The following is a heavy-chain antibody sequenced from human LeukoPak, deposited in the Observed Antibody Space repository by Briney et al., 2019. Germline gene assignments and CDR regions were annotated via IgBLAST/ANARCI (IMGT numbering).Heavy chain of an antibody. CDR1: GASISSSSYY. CDR3: ARVPLGFSRLHYYYYYMDV. V-gene: IGHV4-39*07. CDR2: IYYSGST. J-gene: IGHJ6*03. Sequence: SETLSLTCTVSGASISSSSYYWGWIRQPPGKGLEWIGTIYYSGSTNYNPSLKSRVTISVDTSKNQFSLKLSSVTAADTAVYYCARVPLGFSRLHYYYYYMDVWGKGTTVTVSS.